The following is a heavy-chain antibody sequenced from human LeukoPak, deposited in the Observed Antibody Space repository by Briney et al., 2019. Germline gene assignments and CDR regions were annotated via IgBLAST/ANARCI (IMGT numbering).Heavy chain of an antibody. J-gene: IGHJ6*02. V-gene: IGHV3-64*01. CDR1: AFTFSSYA. CDR2: ISSNGGST. CDR3: ARGPSQYYDSSGRTYYYYYYGMDV. Sequence: GGSLRLSCAASAFTFSSYAMHWVRQAPGKGLEYVSAISSNGGSTYYANSVKGRFTISRDNSKNTVYLQMGSLRAEDMAVYYCARGPSQYYDSSGRTYYYYYYGMDVWGQGTTVTVSS. D-gene: IGHD3-22*01.